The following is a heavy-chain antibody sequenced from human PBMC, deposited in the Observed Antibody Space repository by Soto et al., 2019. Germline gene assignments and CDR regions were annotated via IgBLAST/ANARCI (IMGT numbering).Heavy chain of an antibody. CDR2: VAENGYN. CDR1: SGSITSSRW. J-gene: IGHJ4*02. V-gene: IGHV4-4*02. D-gene: IGHD5-12*01. CDR3: ARNRYDGYDFDY. Sequence: QVQLQESGPGLVKPSETLSLTCTVSSGSITSSRWWSWVRQSPGKGLEWMGEVAENGYNNCVPLLKCQLTISLDKSRNRLSLTLTSVTAADTALYYCARNRYDGYDFDYWGQGALVTVSS.